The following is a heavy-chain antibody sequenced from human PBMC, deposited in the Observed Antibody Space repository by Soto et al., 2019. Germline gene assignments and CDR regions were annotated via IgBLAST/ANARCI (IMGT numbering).Heavy chain of an antibody. Sequence: PGESLKISCKGSGYSFTSYWISWVRQMPGKGLEWMGRIDPSDSYTNYSPSFQGHVTIPADKSISTAYLQWSSLKASDTAMYYCARKNMVTDYYYYGMDVWGQGTTVTVSS. J-gene: IGHJ6*02. CDR3: ARKNMVTDYYYYGMDV. CDR1: GYSFTSYW. D-gene: IGHD5-18*01. V-gene: IGHV5-10-1*01. CDR2: IDPSDSYT.